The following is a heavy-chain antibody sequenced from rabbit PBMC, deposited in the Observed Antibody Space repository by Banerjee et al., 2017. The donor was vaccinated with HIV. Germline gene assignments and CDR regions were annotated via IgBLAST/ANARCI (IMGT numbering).Heavy chain of an antibody. J-gene: IGHJ4*01. D-gene: IGHD4-1*01. CDR3: ARDLAGVIGWNFNL. CDR1: GFSFSNNYV. Sequence: QEQLVESGGGLVKPEGSLTLTCTASGFSFSNNYVMCWVRQAPGKGLEWIGCIWTGSSGSTYYASGAKGRFTISKASSTTVTLQMTSLTAADTATYFCARDLAGVIGWNFNLWGQGTLVTVS. V-gene: IGHV1S45*01. CDR2: IWTGSSGST.